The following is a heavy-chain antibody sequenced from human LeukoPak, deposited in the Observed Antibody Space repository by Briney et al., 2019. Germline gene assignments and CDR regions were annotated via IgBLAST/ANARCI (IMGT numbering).Heavy chain of an antibody. CDR2: INHSGST. CDR1: GGSFSGYY. V-gene: IGHV4-34*01. J-gene: IGHJ4*02. Sequence: SSETLSLTCAVYGGSFSGYYWSWIRQPPGKGLEWIGEINHSGSTNYNPSLKSRVTISVDTSKNQFSLKLSSVTAADTAVYYCARGLRYYGSGSYGPSLDYWGQGTLVTVSS. D-gene: IGHD3-10*01. CDR3: ARGLRYYGSGSYGPSLDY.